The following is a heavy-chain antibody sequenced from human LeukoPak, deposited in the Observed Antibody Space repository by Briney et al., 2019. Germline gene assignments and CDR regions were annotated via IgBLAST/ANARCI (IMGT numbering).Heavy chain of an antibody. Sequence: ASVKVSCKASGYTFTSYGISWVRQAPGQGLEWMGWISAYNGNTNYAQKLQGRVTMTTDTSTSTAYMELRSLRSDDTAVYYCARAPFYDILTGYYLARDYYYGMDVWGQGTTVTVSS. J-gene: IGHJ6*02. V-gene: IGHV1-18*01. D-gene: IGHD3-9*01. CDR1: GYTFTSYG. CDR2: ISAYNGNT. CDR3: ARAPFYDILTGYYLARDYYYGMDV.